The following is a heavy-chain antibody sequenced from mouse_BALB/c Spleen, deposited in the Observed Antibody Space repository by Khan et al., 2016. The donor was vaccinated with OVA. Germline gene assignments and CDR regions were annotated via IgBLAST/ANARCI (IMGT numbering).Heavy chain of an antibody. CDR2: INPNNGDT. J-gene: IGHJ3*01. Sequence: VRLQQSGPELVKPGASVKIPCKASGYTFTDFIIDWVKQSLGESLEWIGDINPNNGDTIYNQKFKGKATLTVDKSSSTAYMDLRSLTSEDTAVYYGASDGYGGFAYWGQGTLVTVSA. D-gene: IGHD2-3*01. CDR1: GYTFTDFI. CDR3: ASDGYGGFAY. V-gene: IGHV1-18*01.